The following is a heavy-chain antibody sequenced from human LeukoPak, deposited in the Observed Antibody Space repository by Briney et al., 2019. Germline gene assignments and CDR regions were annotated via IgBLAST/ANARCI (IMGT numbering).Heavy chain of an antibody. CDR1: GFTFSSYS. J-gene: IGHJ4*02. CDR2: ISSSSSNI. V-gene: IGHV3-21*01. Sequence: GGSLRLSCAASGFTFSSYSMHWVRQAPGKGLEWVSSISSSSSNIYYADSMKGRFTVSRDNAQNSLYLQINSLRAEDTAVYYCARTYGSGSYGDYWGQGTLVTVSS. D-gene: IGHD3-10*01. CDR3: ARTYGSGSYGDY.